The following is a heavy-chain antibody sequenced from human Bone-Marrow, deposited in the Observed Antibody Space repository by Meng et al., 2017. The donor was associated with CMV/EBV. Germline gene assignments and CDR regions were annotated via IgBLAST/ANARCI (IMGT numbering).Heavy chain of an antibody. Sequence: ASVKVSCKASGYTFTGYYIYWDRQAPGQGLEWMGWINPNSGGANCAQNFQGRVTMTRDTSTSTAYMELSRLRSDDTAVYYCARDLGVDKNYYYYYGMDVWGQGTTVTVSS. D-gene: IGHD3-3*01. CDR1: GYTFTGYY. CDR3: ARDLGVDKNYYYYYGMDV. J-gene: IGHJ6*02. V-gene: IGHV1-2*02. CDR2: INPNSGGA.